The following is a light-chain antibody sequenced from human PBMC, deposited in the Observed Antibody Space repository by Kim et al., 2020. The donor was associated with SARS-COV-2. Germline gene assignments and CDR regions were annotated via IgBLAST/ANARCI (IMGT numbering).Light chain of an antibody. CDR1: SSDIGGYNY. CDR3: SSYTTTSAVV. Sequence: GESIPLSCRGSSSDIGGYNYVSWYQQNPGKAPKLMIYDVTKRPSGVSDRFSGSKSANMASLTIFGLQAEDEADYYCSSYTTTSAVVFVGGTQLTVL. J-gene: IGLJ2*01. CDR2: DVT. V-gene: IGLV2-14*03.